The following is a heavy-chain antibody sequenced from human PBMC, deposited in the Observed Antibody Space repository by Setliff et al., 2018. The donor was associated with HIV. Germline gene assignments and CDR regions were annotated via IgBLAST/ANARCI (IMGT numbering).Heavy chain of an antibody. V-gene: IGHV4-4*09. CDR2: IYTSGST. CDR1: GGSIRTNN. Sequence: PSETLSLTCTVSGGSIRTNNWGWIRQPPGKGLEWIGHIYTSGSTNYNPSLKSRVTVSVDTSKNQFSLKLTSVTAADTAVFYCARLRGDTMVDYWGQGTQVTVSS. CDR3: ARLRGDTMVDY. J-gene: IGHJ4*02. D-gene: IGHD3-10*01.